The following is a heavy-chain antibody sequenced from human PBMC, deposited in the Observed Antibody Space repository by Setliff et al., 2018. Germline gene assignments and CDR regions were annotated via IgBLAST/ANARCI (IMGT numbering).Heavy chain of an antibody. CDR2: FIPILGAT. V-gene: IGHV1-69*13. J-gene: IGHJ5*01. D-gene: IGHD3-16*01. CDR3: ARELRSPYWHLDS. CDR1: GGTFSSSG. Sequence: ASVKVSCKSSGGTFSSSGITWVRQAPGQGLQWLGRFIPILGATNYAQNFQGRVTITADESTSTGYMELRSLRSDDTAVCYCARELRSPYWHLDSWGQGTQVTVSS.